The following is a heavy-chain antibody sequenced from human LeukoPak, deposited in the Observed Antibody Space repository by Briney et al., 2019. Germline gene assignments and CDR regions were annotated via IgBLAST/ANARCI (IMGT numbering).Heavy chain of an antibody. V-gene: IGHV3-7*04. CDR1: GFTFGTYW. CDR3: ARVSGDYYFDY. D-gene: IGHD3-10*01. Sequence: GGSLRLSCAASGFTFGTYWMTWVRQAPGKGLEWVANINQAGTEKYYVDSVKGLLTMSRDNAKNSLYLQMNSLRAEGTAVYYCARVSGDYYFDYWGQGTLVTVSS. J-gene: IGHJ4*02. CDR2: INQAGTEK.